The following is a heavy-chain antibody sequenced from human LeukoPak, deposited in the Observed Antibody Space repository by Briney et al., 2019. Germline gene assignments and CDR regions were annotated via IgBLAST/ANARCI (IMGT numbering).Heavy chain of an antibody. CDR2: INHRGTT. V-gene: IGHV4-34*01. J-gene: IGHJ6*02. CDR3: AREMGGYYSDYYYGMDV. Sequence: SETLSLTCAVYGGSFSGYYWSWVRQPPGKGLEWIGEINHRGTTNYNPSLKSRVTISVDTSKNQFSLKLSSVTAADTAVYYCAREMGGYYSDYYYGMDVWGQGTTVTVSS. CDR1: GGSFSGYY. D-gene: IGHD3-3*01.